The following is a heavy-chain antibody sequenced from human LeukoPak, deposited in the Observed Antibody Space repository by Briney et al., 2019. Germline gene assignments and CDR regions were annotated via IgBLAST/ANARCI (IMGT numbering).Heavy chain of an antibody. V-gene: IGHV1-2*04. CDR2: INPNSGGT. D-gene: IGHD3-22*01. CDR1: GYTFTGYY. J-gene: IGHJ4*02. CDR3: ARGKQGDYYDSSGYYY. Sequence: GASVKVSCKASGYTFTGYYMHWVRQAPGQGLEWMGWINPNSGGTNYAQKFQGWVTMTRDTSISTAYMELSRLRSDDTAVYYCARGKQGDYYDSSGYYYWGQGTLVTVSS.